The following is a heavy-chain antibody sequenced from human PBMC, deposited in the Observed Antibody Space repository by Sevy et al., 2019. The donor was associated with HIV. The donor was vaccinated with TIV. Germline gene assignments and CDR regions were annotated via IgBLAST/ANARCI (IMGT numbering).Heavy chain of an antibody. CDR3: AREEAESGGFAN. J-gene: IGHJ4*02. V-gene: IGHV3-7*01. D-gene: IGHD2-15*01. Sequence: GGSLRLSCTASGFTFRSYWMTWVRQAPGKGLEWVANIKKDESGKNFLDSVKGRFTISRDNAQNSLFLQMNSLRAEDTAVYYCAREEAESGGFANWGQGTLVTVSS. CDR1: GFTFRSYW. CDR2: IKKDESGK.